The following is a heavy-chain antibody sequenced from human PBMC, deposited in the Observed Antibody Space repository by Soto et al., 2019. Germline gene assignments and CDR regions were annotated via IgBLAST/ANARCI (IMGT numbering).Heavy chain of an antibody. CDR1: GFSLSNAGLG. Sequence: HVTVKESGPVLVKPTETLTLTCTVSGFSLSNAGLGVSWIRQPPGKALEWLAHIFSNDEKSYSTSLKSRLTNSKDTSKSQVVLTMTNMDPVYTATYYCASTYSTSWYWFDPWGQGTLVTVSS. CDR2: IFSNDEK. CDR3: ASTYSTSWYWFDP. D-gene: IGHD6-13*01. V-gene: IGHV2-26*04. J-gene: IGHJ5*02.